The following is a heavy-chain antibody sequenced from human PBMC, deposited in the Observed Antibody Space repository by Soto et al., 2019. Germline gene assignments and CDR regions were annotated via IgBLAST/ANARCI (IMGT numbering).Heavy chain of an antibody. D-gene: IGHD3-10*01. V-gene: IGHV1-3*01. J-gene: IGHJ6*02. CDR3: ARGKGMEENYFYYGMDI. CDR2: LNGGTGQT. CDR1: GYTFSTYG. Sequence: ASVKVSCKASGYTFSTYGMHWVRQAPGQSLEWMGWLNGGTGQTRYSQRFQDRVIITRDTSASTGYMELRSLRSEDTAVYYCARGKGMEENYFYYGMDIWGQGTTVTVSS.